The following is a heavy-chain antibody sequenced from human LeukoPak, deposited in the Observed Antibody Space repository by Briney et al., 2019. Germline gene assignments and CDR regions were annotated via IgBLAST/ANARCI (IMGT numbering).Heavy chain of an antibody. D-gene: IGHD1-26*01. CDR1: GFTFSSYE. V-gene: IGHV3-48*03. CDR2: ISSSGSTI. J-gene: IGHJ4*02. CDR3: VRASLKGERTGY. Sequence: PGGSLRLSCAASGFTFSSYEMNWVRQAPGKGLEWVSYISSSGSTIYYADSVKGRFTISRDNAKNSLYLQMNSLRAEDTAVYYCVRASLKGERTGYWGQGTLVTVSS.